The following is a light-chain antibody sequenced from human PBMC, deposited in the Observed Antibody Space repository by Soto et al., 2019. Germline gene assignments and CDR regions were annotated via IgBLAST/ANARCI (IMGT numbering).Light chain of an antibody. CDR2: DAS. J-gene: IGKJ5*01. CDR1: QRIXSR. V-gene: IGKV1-5*01. CDR3: QQYKSNSVT. Sequence: IRVTQCPSALSASAGDRVTITCRASQRIXSRLAWYQQKPGKAPKILXDDASSLESGVPSRFSGSGSGTEFTLTISSLQPDDFANYYLQQYKSNSVTFGQGTRLEI.